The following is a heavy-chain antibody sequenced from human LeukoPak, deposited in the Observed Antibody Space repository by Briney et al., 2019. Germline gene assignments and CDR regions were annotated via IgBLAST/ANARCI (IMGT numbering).Heavy chain of an antibody. CDR2: ISGSGGST. Sequence: GGSLRLSCAASGFTFSSYAMSWVRQAPGKGLEWVSAISGSGGSTYYADSVKGRFTISRDNSKNTLYLQMNSLGAEDTAVYYCAKDSIAVAARLGGYYYYGMDVWGQGTTVTVSS. CDR3: AKDSIAVAARLGGYYYYGMDV. V-gene: IGHV3-23*01. CDR1: GFTFSSYA. J-gene: IGHJ6*02. D-gene: IGHD6-19*01.